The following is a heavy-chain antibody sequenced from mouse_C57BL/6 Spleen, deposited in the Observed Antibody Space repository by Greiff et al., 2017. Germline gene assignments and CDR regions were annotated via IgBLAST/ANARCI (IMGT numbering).Heavy chain of an antibody. Sequence: QVQLQQSGPELVKPGASVKISCKASGYAFSSSWMHWVKQRPGKGLEWIGRIYPGDGDTNYNGKFKGKATLTADKSSSTAYMQLSSLTSEDSAVYYCASLYERDYWGQGTTLTVSS. CDR1: GYAFSSSW. CDR3: ASLYERDY. D-gene: IGHD1-3*01. CDR2: IYPGDGDT. V-gene: IGHV1-82*01. J-gene: IGHJ2*01.